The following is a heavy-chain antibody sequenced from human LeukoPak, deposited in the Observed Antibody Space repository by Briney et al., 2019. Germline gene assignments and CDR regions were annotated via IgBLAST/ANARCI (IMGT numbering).Heavy chain of an antibody. Sequence: GASVKVSCKASGGTFSSYAISWVRQAPGQGLEWMGGIIPIFGTANYAQKFQGRVTITADESTSTAYMELGSLRSEDTAVYYCARGGYYDSSGYYYWYFDLWGRGTLVTVSS. J-gene: IGHJ2*01. CDR2: IIPIFGTA. D-gene: IGHD3-22*01. CDR3: ARGGYYDSSGYYYWYFDL. V-gene: IGHV1-69*13. CDR1: GGTFSSYA.